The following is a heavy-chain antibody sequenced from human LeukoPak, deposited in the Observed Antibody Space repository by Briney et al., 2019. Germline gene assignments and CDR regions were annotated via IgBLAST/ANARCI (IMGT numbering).Heavy chain of an antibody. CDR2: IYTSGST. D-gene: IGHD1-26*01. J-gene: IGHJ5*02. V-gene: IGHV4-4*07. Sequence: SETLSLTCTVSGGSISSYYWSWIRQPAGKGLEWIGRIYTSGSTNYNPSLKSRVTVSVDTSKSQFSLKLISVTAADTAVYYCARDPRGIVGANHNWFDPWGQGTLVTVSS. CDR3: ARDPRGIVGANHNWFDP. CDR1: GGSISSYY.